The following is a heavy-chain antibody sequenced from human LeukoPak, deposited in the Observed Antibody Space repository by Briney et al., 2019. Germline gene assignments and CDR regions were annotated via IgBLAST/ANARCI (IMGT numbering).Heavy chain of an antibody. CDR1: GGSFSGYY. V-gene: IGHV4-34*01. J-gene: IGHJ5*02. CDR2: INHSGST. CDR3: ARHSRYFNNWFDP. D-gene: IGHD3-9*01. Sequence: PSETLSLTCAVYGGSFSGYYWSWIRQPPGKGLEWIGEINHSGSTNYNPSLKSRVTISVDTSKNQFSLKLSSVTAADTAVYYCARHSRYFNNWFDPWGQGTLVTVSS.